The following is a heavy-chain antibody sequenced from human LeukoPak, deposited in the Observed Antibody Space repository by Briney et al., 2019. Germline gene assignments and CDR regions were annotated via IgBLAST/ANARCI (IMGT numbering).Heavy chain of an antibody. D-gene: IGHD3-10*01. CDR1: GYTFTAYY. V-gene: IGHV1-2*06. CDR2: INPKSGGT. CDR3: ASSDSITMIRGTNWFDP. J-gene: IGHJ5*02. Sequence: GASVKVSCKASGYTFTAYYIHWVRQAPGQGLEWMGRINPKSGGTNYAQKFQGTVSMTRDTSISTAYMELSRLTYDDTAVYYCASSDSITMIRGTNWFDPWGQGTLITVSS.